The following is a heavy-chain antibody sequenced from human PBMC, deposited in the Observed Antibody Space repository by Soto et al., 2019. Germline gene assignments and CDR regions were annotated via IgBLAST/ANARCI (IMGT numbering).Heavy chain of an antibody. CDR3: ARGPPWVWFGELCYFDY. J-gene: IGHJ4*02. V-gene: IGHV4-31*03. Sequence: SETLSLTCTVSGGSISSGGYYWSWILQHPGKGLEWIGYIYYSGSTYYNPSLKSRVTISVDTSKNQFSLKLSSVTAADTAVYYCARGPPWVWFGELCYFDYWGQGTLVTVS. CDR2: IYYSGST. D-gene: IGHD3-10*01. CDR1: GGSISSGGYY.